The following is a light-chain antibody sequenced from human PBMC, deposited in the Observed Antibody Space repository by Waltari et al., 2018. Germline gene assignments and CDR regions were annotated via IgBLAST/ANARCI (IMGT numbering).Light chain of an antibody. V-gene: IGLV3-21*02. CDR1: NIEHKS. CDR3: QLWDSRSNHLV. J-gene: IGLJ3*02. Sequence: SYVVTQPPSGSVAPGQTATITCEGDNIEHKSVHWYQQTAGQAPVLVVYDDSDRPPGIPARLSGSNSGNTATLTIRRVEAGDEADYYCQLWDSRSNHLVFGGGTKLTVL. CDR2: DDS.